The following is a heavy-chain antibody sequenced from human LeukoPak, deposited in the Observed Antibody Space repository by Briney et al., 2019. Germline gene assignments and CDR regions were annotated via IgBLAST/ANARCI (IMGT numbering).Heavy chain of an antibody. CDR2: INHSGST. CDR1: GGSFSGYY. D-gene: IGHD2-8*01. CDR3: AREGIYCTNGVCSSYYYYYYMDV. V-gene: IGHV4-34*01. Sequence: KPSETLSLTCAVYGGSFSGYYWSWIRQPPGKGLEWIGEINHSGSTNYNPSLKSRVTISADTSKNQFSLKLSSVTAADTAVYYCAREGIYCTNGVCSSYYYYYYMDVWGKGTTVTVSS. J-gene: IGHJ6*03.